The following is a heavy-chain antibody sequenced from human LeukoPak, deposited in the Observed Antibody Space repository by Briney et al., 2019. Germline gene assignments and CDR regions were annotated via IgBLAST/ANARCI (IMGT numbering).Heavy chain of an antibody. V-gene: IGHV1-8*03. CDR1: GYTFTSYE. J-gene: IGHJ3*02. CDR2: VNPNSGKT. Sequence: ASVKVSCKASGYTFTSYEINWVRQATGQGLEWMGWVNPNSGKTGYAQKFQGRVTITRNTSISTAYMELSSLRSEDTAVYYCARDYYDDAFDIWGQGTMVTVSS. D-gene: IGHD3-22*01. CDR3: ARDYYDDAFDI.